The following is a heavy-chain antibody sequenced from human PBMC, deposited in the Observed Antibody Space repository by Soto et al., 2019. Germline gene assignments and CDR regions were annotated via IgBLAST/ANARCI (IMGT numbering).Heavy chain of an antibody. Sequence: QVQLVESGGGVVQPGRSLRLSCAASGFTFSSYGMHWVRQAPGKGLEWVAVISYDGSNKYYADSVKGRFTISRDNSKNTLYLQMNSLRAEDTAVYYCACSFDSSGYHLTRWGQGTLVTVSS. CDR1: GFTFSSYG. CDR3: ACSFDSSGYHLTR. D-gene: IGHD3-22*01. CDR2: ISYDGSNK. V-gene: IGHV3-30*03. J-gene: IGHJ4*02.